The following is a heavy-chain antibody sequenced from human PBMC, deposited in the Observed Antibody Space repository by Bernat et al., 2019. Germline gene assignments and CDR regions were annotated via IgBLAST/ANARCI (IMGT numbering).Heavy chain of an antibody. D-gene: IGHD6-19*01. Sequence: EVQLLESGGGLVQPGGSLRLSCAASGFTFSSYSMNWVRQAPGKGLEWVSYISSSSSTIYYADSVKGRFTISRDNAKNSLYLQMNSLRAEDTAVYYCARDGDGSGWHNWFDPWGQGTLVTVSS. CDR3: ARDGDGSGWHNWFDP. V-gene: IGHV3-48*01. CDR1: GFTFSSYS. CDR2: ISSSSSTI. J-gene: IGHJ5*02.